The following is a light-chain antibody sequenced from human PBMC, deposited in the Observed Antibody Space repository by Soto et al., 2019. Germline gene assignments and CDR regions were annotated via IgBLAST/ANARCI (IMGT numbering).Light chain of an antibody. V-gene: IGKV2D-29*02. J-gene: IGKJ2*01. CDR3: VPGTQVPYT. CDR2: EVS. Sequence: DIVMTQTPLSLSVTPGQPASISCKSSQSLLHSGGKTYLYWYLQKPGPSPQLLLYEVSNRFSGVPDSFSGSGSGTDFTLKISRVEAEDGGVYYGVPGTQVPYTFGRGTKLEIK. CDR1: QSLLHSGGKTY.